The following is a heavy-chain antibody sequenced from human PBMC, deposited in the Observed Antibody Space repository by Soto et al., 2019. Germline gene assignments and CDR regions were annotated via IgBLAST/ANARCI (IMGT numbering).Heavy chain of an antibody. CDR2: IIPMFGTA. CDR1: GVTLSNYA. J-gene: IGHJ4*02. V-gene: IGHV1-69*01. Sequence: QVQLVQSGAEVKKPGSSVKVSCKASGVTLSNYAINWVRQAPGQGLEWMGGIIPMFGTANYAQKCKGRVTSTADGSTRKAYRELRSLRSEDTAVYYCARGGFSSSYRLDYGGKGTLVAVSS. D-gene: IGHD6-6*01. CDR3: ARGGFSSSYRLDY.